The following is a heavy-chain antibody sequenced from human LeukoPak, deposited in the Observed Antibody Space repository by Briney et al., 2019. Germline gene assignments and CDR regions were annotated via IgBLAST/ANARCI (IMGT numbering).Heavy chain of an antibody. CDR3: AGVGECCSASCHPIDY. V-gene: IGHV3-21*04. Sequence: PGGSLRLSCAASGFTFSSYSMNWVRQAPGKGLEWVSSISSSSYIYYADSVKGRFTISRDNAKNSLYLQMNSLRAEDTAVYYCAGVGECCSASCHPIDYWGQGTLVTVSS. CDR1: GFTFSSYS. J-gene: IGHJ4*02. CDR2: ISSSSYI. D-gene: IGHD2-2*01.